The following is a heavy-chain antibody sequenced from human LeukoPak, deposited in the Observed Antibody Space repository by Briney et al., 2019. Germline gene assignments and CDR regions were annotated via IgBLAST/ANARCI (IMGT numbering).Heavy chain of an antibody. D-gene: IGHD3-10*01. J-gene: IGHJ5*02. CDR2: ISAYNGNT. CDR1: GYTFTSYG. Sequence: ASVKVSCKASGYTFTSYGISWVRQAPGQGLEWMGWISAYNGNTNYAQKLQGRVTMTTDTSTSTAYMELRSLRSDDTAVYYCARCYYGSGSYQEDWFDPWGQGTLVTVSS. V-gene: IGHV1-18*01. CDR3: ARCYYGSGSYQEDWFDP.